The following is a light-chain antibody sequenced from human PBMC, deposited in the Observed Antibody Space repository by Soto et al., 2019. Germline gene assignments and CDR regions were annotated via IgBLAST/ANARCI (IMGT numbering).Light chain of an antibody. V-gene: IGKV1-8*01. Sequence: AIRMTQSPSSLSASTGDRVTITCRASQGISSYLAWYQQKPGKAPKLLIYPASTLQSGVPSRFSGSGSGTDFTLTIGCLQSEDFATYYCQQYYSYPSTFGGGTKVEIK. CDR3: QQYYSYPST. CDR2: PAS. J-gene: IGKJ4*01. CDR1: QGISSY.